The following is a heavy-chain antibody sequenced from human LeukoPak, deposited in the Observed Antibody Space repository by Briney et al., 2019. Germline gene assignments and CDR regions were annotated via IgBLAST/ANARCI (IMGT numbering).Heavy chain of an antibody. CDR2: IYISGSTI. V-gene: IGHV3-48*03. Sequence: GGSLRLSCVASVFTFSSYEMNWVRQAPGRGLEWVSYIYISGSTIYNADSVKGRFTISRDNAKNLLYLQMNSLRAEDTAVYYCVWGGGSCCPFNAFDIWGQGKMVTVSS. CDR3: VWGGGSCCPFNAFDI. D-gene: IGHD2-15*01. CDR1: VFTFSSYE. J-gene: IGHJ3*02.